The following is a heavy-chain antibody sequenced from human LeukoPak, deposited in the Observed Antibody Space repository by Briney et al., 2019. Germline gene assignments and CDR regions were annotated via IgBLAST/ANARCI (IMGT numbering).Heavy chain of an antibody. Sequence: ASVKVSCKASGYTFTSYYMHWVRQAPGQGLEWMGGIIPIFGTANYAQKFQGRVTITADESTSTAYMELSSLRSEDTAVYYCARDHKYDSHYGMDVWGQGTTVTVSS. D-gene: IGHD3-3*01. J-gene: IGHJ6*02. CDR3: ARDHKYDSHYGMDV. CDR1: GYTFTSYY. V-gene: IGHV1-69*13. CDR2: IIPIFGTA.